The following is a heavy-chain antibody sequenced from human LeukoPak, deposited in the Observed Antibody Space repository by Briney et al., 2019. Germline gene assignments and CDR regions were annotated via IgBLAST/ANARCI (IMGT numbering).Heavy chain of an antibody. D-gene: IGHD3-3*01. V-gene: IGHV4-61*02. J-gene: IGHJ4*02. CDR3: ARGETLYYDFWSGFFFDY. CDR1: GGSISSGSYY. CDR2: IYTSGST. Sequence: SETLSLTCTVSGGSISSGSYYWRWIRQPAGKGLEWIGRIYTSGSTNYNPSLKSRVTISVDTSKNQFSLKLSSVTAADTAVYYCARGETLYYDFWSGFFFDYWGQGTLVTVSS.